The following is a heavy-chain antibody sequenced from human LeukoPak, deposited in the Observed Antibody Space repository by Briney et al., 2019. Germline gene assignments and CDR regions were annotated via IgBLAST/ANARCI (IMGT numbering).Heavy chain of an antibody. CDR3: ARDTAVAGLNDY. CDR1: GFTFSSYS. Sequence: KPGGSLRLSCAASGFTFSSYSMNWVRQAPGKGLEWVSSISSSSSYIYYADSVKGRFTISRDNAKNSLYLQMNSLRAEDTAVYYCARDTAVAGLNDYWGQGTLVTVSS. D-gene: IGHD6-19*01. V-gene: IGHV3-21*01. J-gene: IGHJ4*02. CDR2: ISSSSSYI.